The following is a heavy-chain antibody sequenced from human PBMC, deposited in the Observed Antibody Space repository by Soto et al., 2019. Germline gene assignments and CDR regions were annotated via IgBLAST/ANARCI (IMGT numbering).Heavy chain of an antibody. J-gene: IGHJ6*02. CDR1: GGSFSGYY. V-gene: IGHV4-34*01. CDR2: INHSGST. CDR3: ARGPALRYFDWLLSYYGMDV. Sequence: VQLQQWGAGLLKPSETLSLTCAVYGGSFSGYYWSWIRQPPGKGLEWIGEINHSGSTNYNPSLKSRVTISVDTSKNQFSLKLSSVTAADTAVYYCARGPALRYFDWLLSYYGMDVWGQGTTVTVSS. D-gene: IGHD3-9*01.